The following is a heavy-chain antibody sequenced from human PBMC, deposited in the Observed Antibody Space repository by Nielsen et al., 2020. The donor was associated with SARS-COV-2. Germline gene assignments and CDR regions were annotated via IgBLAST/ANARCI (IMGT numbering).Heavy chain of an antibody. Sequence: GESLKISCAASGFTFSSYAMSWVRQAPGKGLEWVSAISGSGGSTYYADSVKGRFTISRDNSKNTLYLQMNSLRAEDTAVYYCAKEKNYYVDYWGQGTLVTVSS. CDR2: ISGSGGST. V-gene: IGHV3-23*01. J-gene: IGHJ4*02. CDR1: GFTFSSYA. D-gene: IGHD3-10*02. CDR3: AKEKNYYVDY.